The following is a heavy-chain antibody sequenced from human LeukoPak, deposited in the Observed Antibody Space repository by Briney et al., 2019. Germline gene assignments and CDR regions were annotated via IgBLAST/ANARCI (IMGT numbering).Heavy chain of an antibody. V-gene: IGHV4-61*02. CDR3: ARAPACSSTSCYKGYYFDY. Sequence: SQTLSLTCTVSGGSISSGSYYWSWTRQPAGKGLEWIGRIYTSGSTNYNPSLKSRVTISVDTSKNQFSLKLSSVTAADTAVYYCARAPACSSTSCYKGYYFDYWGQGTLVTVSS. D-gene: IGHD2-2*02. CDR1: GGSISSGSYY. J-gene: IGHJ4*02. CDR2: IYTSGST.